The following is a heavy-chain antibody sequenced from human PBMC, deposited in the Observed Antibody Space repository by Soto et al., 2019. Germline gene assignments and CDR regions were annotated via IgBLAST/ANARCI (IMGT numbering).Heavy chain of an antibody. CDR1: GFTFDDYG. Sequence: GGSLRLSCAASGFTFDDYGMSWVRQAPGKGLEWVSGINWNGDNSGYADSVKGRFTISRDNAKNSLFLQMNSLRVEDTALYYCVRGSFYDSSGFNPIDLWGQGT. J-gene: IGHJ4*02. CDR3: VRGSFYDSSGFNPIDL. D-gene: IGHD3-22*01. CDR2: INWNGDNS. V-gene: IGHV3-20*04.